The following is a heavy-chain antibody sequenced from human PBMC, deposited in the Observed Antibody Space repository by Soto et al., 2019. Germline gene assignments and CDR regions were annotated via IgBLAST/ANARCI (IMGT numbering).Heavy chain of an antibody. CDR2: IYYSGST. CDR1: GGSVSSGSYY. Sequence: PSETLSLTCTVSGGSVSSGSYYWSWIRQPPGKGLEWIGYIYYSGSTNYSPSLKSRVTISVDTSKNQFSLKLSSVTAADTAVYYCARDKVSAAALYYWGQGTLVTVSS. D-gene: IGHD6-13*01. CDR3: ARDKVSAAALYY. J-gene: IGHJ4*02. V-gene: IGHV4-61*01.